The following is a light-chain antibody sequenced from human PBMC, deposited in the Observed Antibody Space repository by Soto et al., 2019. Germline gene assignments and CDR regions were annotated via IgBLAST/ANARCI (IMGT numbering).Light chain of an antibody. Sequence: QSVLTQPPSASGTPGQGVTISCSGSTSNIGSNYVYWYQQFPGTAPKLLIYRNNQRPSGVPDRFSGSKSGTSASLAISGLRSDDEADYFCATWDDSLNGFDVFGTGTKVTVL. CDR2: RNN. CDR1: TSNIGSNY. V-gene: IGLV1-47*01. J-gene: IGLJ1*01. CDR3: ATWDDSLNGFDV.